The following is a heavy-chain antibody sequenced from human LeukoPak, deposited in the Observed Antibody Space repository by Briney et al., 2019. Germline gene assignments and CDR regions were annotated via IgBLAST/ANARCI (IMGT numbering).Heavy chain of an antibody. CDR2: ISAYNGNT. J-gene: IGHJ3*02. D-gene: IGHD3-3*01. V-gene: IGHV1-18*01. CDR3: ARDPPPLRFLEWFNAFDI. CDR1: GYTFTSYG. Sequence: ASVKVSCKASGYTFTSYGISWVRQAPGQGLEWMGWISAYNGNTNYAQKLQGRVTMTTDTSTSTAYIELRGLRSDDTAVDYCARDPPPLRFLEWFNAFDIWGQGTMVTVSS.